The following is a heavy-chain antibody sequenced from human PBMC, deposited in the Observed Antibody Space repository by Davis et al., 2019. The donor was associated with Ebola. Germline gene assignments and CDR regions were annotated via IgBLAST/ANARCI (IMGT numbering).Heavy chain of an antibody. Sequence: GGSLRLSCAASGFTVSSNYMSWVRQAPGKGLEWVANIKQDGREKYYVDSVKGRFTISRDNAKNSLYLQMNSLRAEDTAVYYCARRTGYWGQGTLVTVSS. V-gene: IGHV3-7*01. CDR1: GFTVSSNY. J-gene: IGHJ4*02. CDR2: IKQDGREK. CDR3: ARRTGY. D-gene: IGHD1-1*01.